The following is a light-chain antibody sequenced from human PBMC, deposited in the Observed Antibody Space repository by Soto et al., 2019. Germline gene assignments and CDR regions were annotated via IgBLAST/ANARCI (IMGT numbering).Light chain of an antibody. V-gene: IGKV3-20*01. CDR3: QQFET. Sequence: ENVLTQSPATLSLSPGERATLPCRASQTVGSSFLAWYQQKRGQAPRLLIYGASNRATGIPDRFSGSGSGADFTLTINRLEPEDFAVYYCQQFETFGGGTKVEIK. CDR1: QTVGSSF. CDR2: GAS. J-gene: IGKJ4*01.